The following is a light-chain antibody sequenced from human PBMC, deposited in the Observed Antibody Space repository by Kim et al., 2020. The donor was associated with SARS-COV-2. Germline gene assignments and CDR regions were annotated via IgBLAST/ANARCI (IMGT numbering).Light chain of an antibody. CDR1: SSKIGSNT. CDR3: AAWDDSLNGWV. J-gene: IGLJ3*02. V-gene: IGLV1-44*01. CDR2: SNT. Sequence: QRVTISCSGSSSKIGSNTVNWYQQLPGTAPKLLIYSNTQRPSGVPDRFSGSTSGTSASLAISGLQSEDDADYYCAAWDDSLNGWVFGGGTKLTVL.